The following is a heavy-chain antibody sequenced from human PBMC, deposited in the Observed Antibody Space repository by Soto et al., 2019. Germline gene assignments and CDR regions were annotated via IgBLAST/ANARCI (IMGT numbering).Heavy chain of an antibody. CDR3: ATTYDSITFYFDL. Sequence: VSCKASGNTFTTYYIHWVRQAPGQGLEWMGVINPSGGGTNYAQKFQGRVTMTRDTSTSTVYMDLRSLRSEDTAMYYCATTYDSITFYFDLWGPGTLVTVSS. V-gene: IGHV1-46*03. D-gene: IGHD1-20*01. J-gene: IGHJ4*02. CDR2: INPSGGGT. CDR1: GNTFTTYY.